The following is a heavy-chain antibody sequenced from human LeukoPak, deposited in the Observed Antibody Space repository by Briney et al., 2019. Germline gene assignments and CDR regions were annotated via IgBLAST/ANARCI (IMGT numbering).Heavy chain of an antibody. CDR1: GFTFSSYW. CDR2: INSDGSTT. J-gene: IGHJ4*02. Sequence: QSGGSLRLSCAASGFTFSSYWMHWVRQAPGEGLVWVSRINSDGSTTSYADSVKGRFTVSRDNAKSTLYLQMNSLRAEDTAVYYCARVYDSYGYGPDYWGQGTLVTVSS. D-gene: IGHD5-18*01. V-gene: IGHV3-74*01. CDR3: ARVYDSYGYGPDY.